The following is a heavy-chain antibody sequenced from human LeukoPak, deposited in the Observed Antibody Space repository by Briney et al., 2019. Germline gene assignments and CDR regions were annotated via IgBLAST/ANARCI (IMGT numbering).Heavy chain of an antibody. J-gene: IGHJ4*02. V-gene: IGHV4-38-2*01. CDR3: AIQSGATDY. D-gene: IGHD1-26*01. Sequence: SETLSLACAVSGYSISTGYYWAWIRQPPGKGLEWITTIYYGGSTYYNPSLKSRVTISVDTSRNQFSLNLRSVTAADTAVYYCAIQSGATDYWGQGTLVTVSS. CDR2: IYYGGST. CDR1: GYSISTGYY.